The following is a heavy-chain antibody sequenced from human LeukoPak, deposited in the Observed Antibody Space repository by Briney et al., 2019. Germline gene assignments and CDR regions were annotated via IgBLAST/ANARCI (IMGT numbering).Heavy chain of an antibody. J-gene: IGHJ5*02. CDR2: ITNDGRNK. CDR3: ARLKRRPRQNGYYYDSSGYYFHNWFDP. V-gene: IGHV3-30*03. D-gene: IGHD3-22*01. Sequence: PGGSLRLSCAASGFTFSNYGMHWVRQAPGKGLEWVAVITNDGRNKYYADSVKGRFTISRDNSKNSVYLQMNSLRGEDTAVYYCARLKRRPRQNGYYYDSSGYYFHNWFDPWGQGTLVTVSS. CDR1: GFTFSNYG.